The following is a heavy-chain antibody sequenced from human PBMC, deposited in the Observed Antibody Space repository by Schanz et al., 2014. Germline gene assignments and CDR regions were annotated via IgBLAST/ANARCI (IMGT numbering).Heavy chain of an antibody. CDR3: TRGGYSYALSAFDI. J-gene: IGHJ3*02. D-gene: IGHD5-18*01. Sequence: QVQLVQSGDEVKKPGASVKVSCKASGGTFSTYPINWLRQAPGQGLEWMGRIIPIHGIVNYAQRFQDRVRITADKSTSTAYMELSSLNSDDTAVYYCTRGGYSYALSAFDIWGQGTMVTVSS. CDR1: GGTFSTYP. V-gene: IGHV1-69*04. CDR2: IIPIHGIV.